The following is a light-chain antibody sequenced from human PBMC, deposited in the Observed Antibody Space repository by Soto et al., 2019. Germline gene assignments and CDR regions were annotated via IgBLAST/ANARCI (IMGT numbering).Light chain of an antibody. Sequence: EIVLTQSPGTLSLSPGERATLSCRASQSVSSSYLAWYQQKPGQAPRLLIYGASSRATGIPDRFSGSGSGTDFTLTISRLEPEDFAVYYCQQYGSSLSLFGQGTRLEIK. J-gene: IGKJ5*01. CDR1: QSVSSSY. CDR3: QQYGSSLSL. CDR2: GAS. V-gene: IGKV3-20*01.